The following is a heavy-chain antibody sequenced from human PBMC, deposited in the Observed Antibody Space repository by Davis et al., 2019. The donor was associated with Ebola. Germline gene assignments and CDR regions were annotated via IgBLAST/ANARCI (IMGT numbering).Heavy chain of an antibody. CDR2: INTGNGNT. Sequence: AASVKVSCKASGYSFTTYAIHWVRQAPGQRLEWMGWINTGNGNTEYSQKFQGRVTITRNTSANTAYMEVSSLTSEDMAVYYCARDEFDYWGQGTLVTVSS. CDR3: ARDEFDY. J-gene: IGHJ4*02. V-gene: IGHV1-3*04. CDR1: GYSFTTYA.